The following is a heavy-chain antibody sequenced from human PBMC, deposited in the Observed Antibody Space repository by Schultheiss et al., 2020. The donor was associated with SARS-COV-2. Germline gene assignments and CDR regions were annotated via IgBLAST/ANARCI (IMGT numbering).Heavy chain of an antibody. CDR2: IYHSGST. J-gene: IGHJ4*02. D-gene: IGHD6-13*01. Sequence: SETLSLTCAVYGGSFSGYYWSWIRQPPGKGLEWIGSIYHSGSTYYNPSLKSRVTISVDTSKNQFSLKLSSVTAADTAVYYCARASGYSSSWSDYWGQGTLVTVSS. CDR1: GGSFSGYY. V-gene: IGHV4-34*01. CDR3: ARASGYSSSWSDY.